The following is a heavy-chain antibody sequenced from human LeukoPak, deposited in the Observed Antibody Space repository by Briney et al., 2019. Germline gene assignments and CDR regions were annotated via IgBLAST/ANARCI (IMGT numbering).Heavy chain of an antibody. CDR2: IYCSGST. Sequence: SETLSLTCTVSGGSISSYYWSWIRQPPGKGLEWIGYIYCSGSTNYNPSLKSRVTISVDTSKNQFSLKLSSVTAADTAVYYCARRGGSYNWFDPWGQGTLVTVSS. J-gene: IGHJ5*02. CDR3: ARRGGSYNWFDP. D-gene: IGHD6-6*01. CDR1: GGSISSYY. V-gene: IGHV4-59*08.